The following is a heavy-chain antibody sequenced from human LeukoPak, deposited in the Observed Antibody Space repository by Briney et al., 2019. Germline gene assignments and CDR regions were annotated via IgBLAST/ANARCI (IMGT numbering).Heavy chain of an antibody. CDR2: IIPIFGTA. Sequence: GSSVNVSCKASGGTFSNYAISWVRQAPGQGLEWMGGIIPIFGTANYAQKFQGRVANTADESTSTAYMELSSLRSEDTAVYYCASQNPIVVVPAAKGHFFDYWGQGTLVTVSS. J-gene: IGHJ4*02. D-gene: IGHD2-2*01. CDR1: GGTFSNYA. CDR3: ASQNPIVVVPAAKGHFFDY. V-gene: IGHV1-69*01.